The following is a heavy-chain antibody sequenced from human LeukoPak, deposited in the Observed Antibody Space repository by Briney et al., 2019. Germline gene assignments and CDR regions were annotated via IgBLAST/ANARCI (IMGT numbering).Heavy chain of an antibody. CDR1: GYSFTNYW. CDR2: IYPDDSDT. D-gene: IGHD6-13*01. CDR3: ARLGSWQQLRVWFAP. Sequence: GESLKSSCKGSGYSFTNYWIGWVRQMPGKGLEWTVIIYPDDSDTTYSPSFQGQVTISADKSIGTAYLRCSRLNASDTAMYYCARLGSWQQLRVWFAPWGQGTLVPVSS. V-gene: IGHV5-51*01. J-gene: IGHJ5*02.